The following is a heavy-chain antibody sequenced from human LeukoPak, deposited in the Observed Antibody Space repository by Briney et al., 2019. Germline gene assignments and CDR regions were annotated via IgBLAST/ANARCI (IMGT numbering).Heavy chain of an antibody. CDR2: IIPIFGTA. V-gene: IGHV1-69*06. Sequence: GASVKVSCKASGGTFSSYAISWVRQAPGQGLEWMGGIIPIFGTANYAQKFQGRVTITADKTTSTAYMELSSLRSEDTAVYYCARKAVAGTLLDYYYYMDVWGKGTTVTISS. J-gene: IGHJ6*03. CDR3: ARKAVAGTLLDYYYYMDV. CDR1: GGTFSSYA. D-gene: IGHD6-19*01.